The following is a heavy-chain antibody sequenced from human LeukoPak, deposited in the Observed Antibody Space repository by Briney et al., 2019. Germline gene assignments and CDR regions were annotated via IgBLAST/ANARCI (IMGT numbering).Heavy chain of an antibody. CDR2: IYYSGST. CDR3: ARAPSGRFRRVRYYFDY. D-gene: IGHD3-10*01. V-gene: IGHV4-30-4*01. Sequence: PSETLSLTCTVSGGSISSGDYYWSWIRQPPGKGLEWIGYIYYSGSTYYNPSLKSRVTISVDTSKNQFSLKLSSVTAADTAVYYCARAPSGRFRRVRYYFDYWGQGTLVTVSS. CDR1: GGSISSGDYY. J-gene: IGHJ4*02.